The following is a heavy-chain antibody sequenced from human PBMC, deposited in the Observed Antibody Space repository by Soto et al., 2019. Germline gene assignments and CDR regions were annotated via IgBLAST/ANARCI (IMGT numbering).Heavy chain of an antibody. V-gene: IGHV3-20*04. Sequence: EVQLVESGGGVVRPGGSLRLSCAASGFTFDDYGMSWVRQAPGKGLEWVSGINWNGGSTGYADSVKGRFTISRDNAKNSLYMQMNSLRAEDTALYYCARGGWLWDYYYYGMDVWGQGTTVTVSS. CDR1: GFTFDDYG. D-gene: IGHD3-22*01. CDR2: INWNGGST. CDR3: ARGGWLWDYYYYGMDV. J-gene: IGHJ6*02.